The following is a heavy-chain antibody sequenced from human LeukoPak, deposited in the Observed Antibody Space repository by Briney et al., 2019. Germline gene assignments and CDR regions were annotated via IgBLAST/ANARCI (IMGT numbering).Heavy chain of an antibody. V-gene: IGHV3-33*01. CDR1: GFTFRNYG. Sequence: GRSLRLSCAASGFTFRNYGMHWVRQAPGKGLEWVAIIWYDGSKNYYADSVKGRFTISRDNFNNTLYLQMNSLRAEDTALYYCARAPYTTGRSFYFDSWGQGTLVVVSS. CDR2: IWYDGSKN. CDR3: ARAPYTTGRSFYFDS. J-gene: IGHJ4*02. D-gene: IGHD2-2*02.